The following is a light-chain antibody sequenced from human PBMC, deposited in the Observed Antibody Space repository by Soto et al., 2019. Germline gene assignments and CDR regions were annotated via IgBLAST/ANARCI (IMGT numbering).Light chain of an antibody. J-gene: IGKJ3*01. V-gene: IGKV3-11*01. CDR2: DAS. Sequence: IVLTQPPATLSFSLLERRTLYCRASQSVSSYLAWYQQKPGQAPRLLIYDASNRATGIPARFSGSGSGTDFTLTISSLEPEDFAVYYCQQRSNSGYTLGPGTKVDI. CDR1: QSVSSY. CDR3: QQRSNSGYT.